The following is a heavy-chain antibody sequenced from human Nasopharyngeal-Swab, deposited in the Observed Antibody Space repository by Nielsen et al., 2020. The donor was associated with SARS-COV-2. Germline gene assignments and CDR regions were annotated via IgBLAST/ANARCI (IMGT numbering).Heavy chain of an antibody. J-gene: IGHJ4*02. D-gene: IGHD6-6*01. CDR3: ARGSSSYYFDY. CDR1: GFTFSSYA. Sequence: GGSLRLSCAASGFTFSSYAMHWVHQALGKGLEWVAVISYDGSNKYYADSVKGRFTISRDNSKNTLYLQMNSLRAEDTAVYYCARGSSSYYFDYWGQGTLVTVSS. V-gene: IGHV3-30-3*01. CDR2: ISYDGSNK.